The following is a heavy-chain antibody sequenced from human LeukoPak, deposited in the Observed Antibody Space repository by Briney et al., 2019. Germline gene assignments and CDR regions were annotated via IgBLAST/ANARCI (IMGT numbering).Heavy chain of an antibody. CDR3: AKDAQRGFDYSNSLEY. J-gene: IGHJ4*02. CDR2: IWSDGTNK. CDR1: GFTFSHYG. V-gene: IGHV3-33*06. D-gene: IGHD4-11*01. Sequence: GGSLRLSCAAAGFTFSHYGMHWVRQAPGKGLEWVAVIWSDGTNKYYAESVKGRFTISRDDSGNTVYRQMNSLRPEDTGVYYCAKDAQRGFDYSNSLEYWGQGTPVTVST.